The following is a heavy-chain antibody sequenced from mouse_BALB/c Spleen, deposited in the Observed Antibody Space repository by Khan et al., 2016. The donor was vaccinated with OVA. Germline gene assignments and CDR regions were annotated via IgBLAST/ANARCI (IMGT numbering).Heavy chain of an antibody. V-gene: IGHV1-5*01. CDR3: TRRNGDGAWFAY. CDR2: IYPGHTDT. D-gene: IGHD4-1*01. Sequence: EVQLQQSGTVLARPGASVKMSCKASGYTFTSYWMHWVKQRPGQGLEWIGDIYPGHTDTNYNQKFKGKAKLTAVTSTSTAYMELYSLTNEDSAVYYCTRRNGDGAWFAYWGQGTLVTVSA. J-gene: IGHJ3*01. CDR1: GYTFTSYW.